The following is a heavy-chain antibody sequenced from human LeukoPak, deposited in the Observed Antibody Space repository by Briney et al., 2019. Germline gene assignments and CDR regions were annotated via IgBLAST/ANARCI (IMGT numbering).Heavy chain of an antibody. D-gene: IGHD5-24*01. J-gene: IGHJ4*02. CDR2: IYYSGST. V-gene: IGHV4-59*01. CDR3: ARDGDGSGVAKY. CDR1: GGSISSYY. Sequence: SEPLSLTCTVSGGSISSYYWSWIRQPPGKGLAWIGYIYYSGSTNYNPSLKSRVTISVDTSKNQFSLKLSSVTAADTAVYYCARDGDGSGVAKYWGQGTLVTVSS.